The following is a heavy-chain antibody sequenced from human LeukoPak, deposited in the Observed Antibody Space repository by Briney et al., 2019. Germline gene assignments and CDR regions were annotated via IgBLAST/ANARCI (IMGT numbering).Heavy chain of an antibody. J-gene: IGHJ4*02. CDR1: GFTFSNHW. D-gene: IGHD1-7*01. CDR2: ITPDGSGD. Sequence: GGSLRLSCAASGFTFSNHWMSWVRQAPGKALEWVASITPDGSGDYYMDSVRGRFTISRDNAENSLYLQMNSLGAEDTAVYYCARLMGTVTTYDYWGQGTLVTVSS. CDR3: ARLMGTVTTYDY. V-gene: IGHV3-7*01.